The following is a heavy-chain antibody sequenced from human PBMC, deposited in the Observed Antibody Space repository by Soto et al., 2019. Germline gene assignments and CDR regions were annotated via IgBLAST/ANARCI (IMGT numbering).Heavy chain of an antibody. D-gene: IGHD3-3*01. V-gene: IGHV2-5*02. Sequence: QITLTESGPTLVKPTQTLTLTCTFSGFSLSTSGVGVAWIRQPPGKALEWLGIVYWDDDKWYSPSLKTRVTITKDTSKKQVVLTMTDMDPVDTATYYCAHSLLRFPPSSSNWFDPWGQGTLVTVSS. CDR2: VYWDDDK. J-gene: IGHJ5*02. CDR1: GFSLSTSGVG. CDR3: AHSLLRFPPSSSNWFDP.